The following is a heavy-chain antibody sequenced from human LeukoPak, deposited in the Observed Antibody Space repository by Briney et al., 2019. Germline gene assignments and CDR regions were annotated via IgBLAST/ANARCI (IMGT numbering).Heavy chain of an antibody. V-gene: IGHV3-66*01. Sequence: PGGSLRLSCVGSGFTVSSNYMSWVRQAPGKGLEWVSVIYSGGSTYYADSVKGRFTISRDNSKNTLYLQMNSLSAEDTAVYYCARANGILWGNWFDPWGQGTLVTVSS. CDR2: IYSGGST. CDR1: GFTVSSNY. D-gene: IGHD2-15*01. CDR3: ARANGILWGNWFDP. J-gene: IGHJ5*02.